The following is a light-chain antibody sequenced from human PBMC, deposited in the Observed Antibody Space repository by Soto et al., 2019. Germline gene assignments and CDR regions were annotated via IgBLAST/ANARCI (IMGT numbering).Light chain of an antibody. V-gene: IGKV3-20*01. J-gene: IGKJ1*01. CDR1: QSVSSNY. CDR3: QQFGDWPS. Sequence: ESVLTQSPGTLSLSPGERATLSCGASQSVSSNYLAWYQQRPGQAPRLLMSDSPTGAAGIPARLSGSGSGTEFSLTISSVQSDDYAIYYCQQFGDWPSFGLGTKVDIK. CDR2: DSP.